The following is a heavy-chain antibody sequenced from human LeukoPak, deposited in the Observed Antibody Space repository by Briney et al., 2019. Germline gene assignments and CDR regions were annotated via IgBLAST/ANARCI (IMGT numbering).Heavy chain of an antibody. V-gene: IGHV4-39*01. Sequence: SETLSLTCSVSGASISTSSFYWGWIRQPPGKGLQWIGSFYCSANFYYTPSLKSRVTISVDASKNQFSLNLRSVTVADTAVYYCARSDDLDYWGQGTLVIVSS. CDR1: GASISTSSFY. CDR2: FYCSANF. D-gene: IGHD1-1*01. CDR3: ARSDDLDY. J-gene: IGHJ4*02.